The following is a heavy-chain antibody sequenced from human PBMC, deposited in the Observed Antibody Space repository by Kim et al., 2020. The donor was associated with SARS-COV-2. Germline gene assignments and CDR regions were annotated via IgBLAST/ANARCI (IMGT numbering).Heavy chain of an antibody. D-gene: IGHD2-15*01. Sequence: SETLSLTCAVYGGSFSGYYWSWIRQPPGKGLEWIGEINHSGSTNYNPSLKSRVTIPVDTSNNQFSLRLSSVTAADTAVYYCARGHPYCSGGSCYPRYYYYYGMDVWGQGTTVTVSS. CDR1: GGSFSGYY. V-gene: IGHV4-34*01. CDR2: INHSGST. CDR3: ARGHPYCSGGSCYPRYYYYYGMDV. J-gene: IGHJ6*02.